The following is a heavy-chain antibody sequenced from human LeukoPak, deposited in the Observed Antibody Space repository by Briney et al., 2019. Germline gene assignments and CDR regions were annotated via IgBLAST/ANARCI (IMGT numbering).Heavy chain of an antibody. V-gene: IGHV3-30*07. D-gene: IGHD2/OR15-2a*01. CDR2: ISYDGSNK. J-gene: IGHJ6*01. Sequence: PGGSLRLSCAASGFTFSSYAMHWVRQAPGKGLEWVAVISYDGSNKYYAASVKGRFTISRDNSKNTLYLEMNSLRAEDTAIYYCAKMKGHPLQKYYMDVWGQGTTVTVSS. CDR1: GFTFSSYA. CDR3: AKMKGHPLQKYYMDV.